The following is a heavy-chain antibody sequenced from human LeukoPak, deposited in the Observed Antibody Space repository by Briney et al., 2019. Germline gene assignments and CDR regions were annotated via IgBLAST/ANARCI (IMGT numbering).Heavy chain of an antibody. D-gene: IGHD2-8*02. J-gene: IGHJ4*02. CDR2: INPNSGGT. Sequence: ASVKVSCKASGYTFTGYYMHWVRQAPGQGLEWMGWINPNSGGTNYAQKFQGWVTMTRDTSISTAYKELSRLRSDDTAVYYCAREGGVYGPYYFDYWGQGTLVTVSS. V-gene: IGHV1-2*04. CDR3: AREGGVYGPYYFDY. CDR1: GYTFTGYY.